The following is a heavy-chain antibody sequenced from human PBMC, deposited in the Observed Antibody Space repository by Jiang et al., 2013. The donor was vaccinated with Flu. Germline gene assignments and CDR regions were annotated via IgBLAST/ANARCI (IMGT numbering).Heavy chain of an antibody. J-gene: IGHJ4*02. CDR2: IYYSGST. CDR1: GGSISSSSYY. CDR3: ARRYCSGGSCYFY. D-gene: IGHD2-15*01. V-gene: IGHV4-39*01. Sequence: LLKPSETLSLTCTVSGGSISSSSYYWGWIRQPPGKGLEWIGSIYYSGSTYYNPSLKSRVTISVDTSKNQFSLKLSSVTAADTAVYYCARRYCSGGSCYFYWGQGTLVTVSS.